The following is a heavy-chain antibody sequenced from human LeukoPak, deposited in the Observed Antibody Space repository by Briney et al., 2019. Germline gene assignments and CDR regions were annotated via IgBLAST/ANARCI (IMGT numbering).Heavy chain of an antibody. V-gene: IGHV1-46*01. D-gene: IGHD6-13*01. CDR1: GYTFTSYY. CDR3: ARILPNTSSNPAAGDAFDI. J-gene: IGHJ3*02. Sequence: ASVKASCKASGYTFTSYYMHWVRQAPGQGLEWMGIINPSGGSTSYAQKFQGRVTMTRDTSTSTVYMELSSLRSEDTAVYYCARILPNTSSNPAAGDAFDIWGQGTMVTVSS. CDR2: INPSGGST.